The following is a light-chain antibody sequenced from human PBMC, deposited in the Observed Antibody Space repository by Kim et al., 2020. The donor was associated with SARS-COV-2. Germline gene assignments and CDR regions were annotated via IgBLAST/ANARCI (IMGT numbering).Light chain of an antibody. J-gene: IGLJ3*02. CDR2: KDT. CDR3: QSADSSGTGV. V-gene: IGLV3-25*03. CDR1: ALPKQY. Sequence: VSPGQTARITCSGDALPKQYCYWYQQKPGQAPVLVIYKDTERPSGIPERFSGSTSGTTVTLTISGVQAEDEADYYCQSADSSGTGVFGGGTQLTVL.